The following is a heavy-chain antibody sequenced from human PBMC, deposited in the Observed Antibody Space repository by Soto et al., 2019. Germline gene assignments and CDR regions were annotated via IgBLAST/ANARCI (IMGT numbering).Heavy chain of an antibody. V-gene: IGHV1-69*02. J-gene: IGHJ3*01. CDR3: VRGLDNNIP. CDR1: GGTFGSYT. Sequence: QVQLVQSGAEVKKPGSSVKVSCKASGGTFGSYTVYWVRQAPGHGLEWMGRIIPILGITNYAQKFQGRLTITADKSTSTAYMELSSLRSEDTAVYFCVRGLDNNIPWGQGTMVTVSS. CDR2: IIPILGIT. D-gene: IGHD1-20*01.